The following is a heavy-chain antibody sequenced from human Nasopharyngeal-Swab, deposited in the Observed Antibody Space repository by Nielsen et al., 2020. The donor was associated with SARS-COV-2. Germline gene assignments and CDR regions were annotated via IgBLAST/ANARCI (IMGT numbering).Heavy chain of an antibody. Sequence: WVRQAPGQGLEWMGWINTNTGNPTYAQGFTGRFVFSLDTSVSTAYLQISSLKAEDTAVYYCARDAVILWFGELSWHYYYYMDVWGKGTTVTVSS. CDR2: INTNTGNP. J-gene: IGHJ6*03. D-gene: IGHD3-10*01. CDR3: ARDAVILWFGELSWHYYYYMDV. V-gene: IGHV7-4-1*02.